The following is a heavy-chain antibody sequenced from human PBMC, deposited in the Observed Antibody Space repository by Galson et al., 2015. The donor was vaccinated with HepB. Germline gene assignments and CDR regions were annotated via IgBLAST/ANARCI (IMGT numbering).Heavy chain of an antibody. V-gene: IGHV5-51*01. Sequence: QSGAEVKKAGESLKISCKTSGYSFSNYWVAWVRQMPGKGLEWMGIIYPGDSDTRYSPSFQGHITISADKSISTAYLQWSSLRAADTAVYYYASPLGVWGQGTTVTVSS. CDR2: IYPGDSDT. CDR3: ASPLGV. J-gene: IGHJ6*02. CDR1: GYSFSNYW.